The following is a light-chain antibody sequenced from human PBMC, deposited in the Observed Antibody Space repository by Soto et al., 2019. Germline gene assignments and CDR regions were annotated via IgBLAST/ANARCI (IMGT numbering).Light chain of an antibody. Sequence: DIQISQSPSSLSASVGDRVIITCRASEGIRNYIAWYQQKPGKVPKLLIYTASTLQSGVPSRFSGSGSGTDFTLTISSLQPEDVATYYCLNYNSVPIAFGQGPRLEIK. CDR2: TAS. V-gene: IGKV1-27*01. CDR1: EGIRNY. J-gene: IGKJ5*01. CDR3: LNYNSVPIA.